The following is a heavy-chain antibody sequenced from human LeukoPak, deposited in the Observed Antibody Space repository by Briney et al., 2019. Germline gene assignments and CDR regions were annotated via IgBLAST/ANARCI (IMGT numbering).Heavy chain of an antibody. Sequence: SETLSLTCSVSGGSISSGGYDWSWIRQHPGKGLEWIGYIYYSGRTNYNPSLKSRVTMSIDTSKDQFSLKLSSVTAADMAVYYCARNIVVVTADSYYYYGMDVWGPGTTVTVSS. CDR2: IYYSGRT. J-gene: IGHJ6*02. V-gene: IGHV4-31*03. D-gene: IGHD2-21*02. CDR3: ARNIVVVTADSYYYYGMDV. CDR1: GGSISSGGYD.